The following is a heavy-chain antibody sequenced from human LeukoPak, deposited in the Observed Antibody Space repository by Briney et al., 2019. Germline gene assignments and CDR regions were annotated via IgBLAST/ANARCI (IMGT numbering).Heavy chain of an antibody. D-gene: IGHD3-22*01. V-gene: IGHV3-23*01. CDR1: GFTFSSHG. CDR3: AKRDSSGSYPYYFDS. CDR2: IGGSDGTT. Sequence: PGGPLRLSCAASGFTFSSHGMHWVRQAPGKGLEWVSAIGGSDGTTYYVDSVRGRFTISRDNSKDTLYLQMNSLRAEDTAVYYCAKRDSSGSYPYYFDSWGQGTLVTVSS. J-gene: IGHJ4*02.